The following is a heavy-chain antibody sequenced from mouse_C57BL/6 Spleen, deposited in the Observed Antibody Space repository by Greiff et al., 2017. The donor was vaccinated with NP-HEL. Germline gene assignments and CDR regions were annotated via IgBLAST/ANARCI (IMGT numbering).Heavy chain of an antibody. D-gene: IGHD1-1*01. V-gene: IGHV1-81*01. CDR3: ALYYGSSYGYFDY. CDR2: IYPRSGNT. J-gene: IGHJ2*01. CDR1: GYTFTSSG. Sequence: QVQLQQSGAELARPGASVKLSCKASGYTFTSSGISWVKQRTGQGLEWIGEIYPRSGNTYYNEKFKGKATLTADKSSSTAYMELRSLTSEDSAVYFCALYYGSSYGYFDYRGQGTTLTVSS.